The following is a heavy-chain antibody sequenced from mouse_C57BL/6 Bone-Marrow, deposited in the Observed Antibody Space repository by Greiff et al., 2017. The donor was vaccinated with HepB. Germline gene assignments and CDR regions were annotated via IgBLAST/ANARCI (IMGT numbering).Heavy chain of an antibody. CDR2: IHPSDSDT. J-gene: IGHJ3*01. CDR3: AMMGITTVPAWFAY. CDR1: GYTFTSYW. V-gene: IGHV1-74*01. D-gene: IGHD1-1*01. Sequence: QVQLQQSGAELVKPGASVKVSCKASGYTFTSYWMHWVKQRPGQGLEWIGRIHPSDSDTNYNQKFKGKATLTVDKSSSTAYMQLSSLTSEDSAVYYCAMMGITTVPAWFAYWGQGTLGTVSA.